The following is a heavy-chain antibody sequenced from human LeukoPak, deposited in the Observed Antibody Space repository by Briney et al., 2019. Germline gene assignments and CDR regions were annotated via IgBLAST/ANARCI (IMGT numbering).Heavy chain of an antibody. CDR2: IYPGDSDT. CDR1: GYSFTSYW. J-gene: IGHJ3*02. V-gene: IGHV5-51*01. Sequence: KISCKGSGYSFTSYWIGWVRQMPGKGLEWMGIIYPGDSDTRYSPSFQGQVTISADKSISTAYLQWSSLKASDTAMYYCARQRSYYDSSGYYYAFDIWGQGTMVTVSS. D-gene: IGHD3-22*01. CDR3: ARQRSYYDSSGYYYAFDI.